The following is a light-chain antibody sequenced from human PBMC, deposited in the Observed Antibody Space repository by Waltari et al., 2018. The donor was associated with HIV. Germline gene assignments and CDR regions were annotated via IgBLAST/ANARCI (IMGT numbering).Light chain of an antibody. CDR1: QSINAW. J-gene: IGKJ3*01. CDR2: KAS. Sequence: DIHTPQSPSTRSAPVGDRVLITCRSSQSINAWLAWYQQITGKAPRLLIYKASNLQSGVPSRFSGSGSGTEFTLTISSLQPDDFATYYCQQYNNFPATIGPGTKVDIK. V-gene: IGKV1-5*03. CDR3: QQYNNFPAT.